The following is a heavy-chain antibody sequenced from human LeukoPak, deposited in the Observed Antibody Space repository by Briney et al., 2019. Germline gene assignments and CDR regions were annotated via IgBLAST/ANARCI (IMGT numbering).Heavy chain of an antibody. V-gene: IGHV3-23*01. D-gene: IGHD2-2*02. CDR3: AKEGYCSSTSCYIHYYGMDV. Sequence: GGSPRLSCAASGFTFSSYAMSWVRQAPGKGLEWVSAISGSGGSTYYADSVKGRFTISRDNSKNTLYLQMNSLRAEDTAVYYCAKEGYCSSTSCYIHYYGMDVWGKGTTVTVSS. CDR2: ISGSGGST. J-gene: IGHJ6*04. CDR1: GFTFSSYA.